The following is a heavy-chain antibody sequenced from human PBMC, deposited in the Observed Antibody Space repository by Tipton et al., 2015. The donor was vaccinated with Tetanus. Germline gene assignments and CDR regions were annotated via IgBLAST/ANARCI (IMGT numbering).Heavy chain of an antibody. V-gene: IGHV4-59*02. D-gene: IGHD6-19*01. CDR1: GDSVSGYY. Sequence: LRLSCTVSGDSVSGYYWSWIRQPPGKGLEWIGYVFHSGSTKYNPSLKSRVTISVDTSKNRVSLKLNSVTAADTAVYYCARGSKGSTAWFPDHYGMDVWGQGTTVTVSS. J-gene: IGHJ6*02. CDR2: VFHSGST. CDR3: ARGSKGSTAWFPDHYGMDV.